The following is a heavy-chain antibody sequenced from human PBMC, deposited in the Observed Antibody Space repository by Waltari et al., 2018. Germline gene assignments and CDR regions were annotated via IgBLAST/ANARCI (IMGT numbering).Heavy chain of an antibody. V-gene: IGHV4-61*02. CDR1: GGSISSGSYY. D-gene: IGHD1-1*01. CDR2: IYTSGST. Sequence: QVQLQASGPGLVKPSQTLSLTCTVSGGSISSGSYYWSWIRPPAGKGLEWIGRIYTSGSTKYNPAIKSRDSITEDRAKNQCSRKLSAVTAADTAVYYCARFWKSGLAFDYWGQGTLVIVSS. J-gene: IGHJ4*02. CDR3: ARFWKSGLAFDY.